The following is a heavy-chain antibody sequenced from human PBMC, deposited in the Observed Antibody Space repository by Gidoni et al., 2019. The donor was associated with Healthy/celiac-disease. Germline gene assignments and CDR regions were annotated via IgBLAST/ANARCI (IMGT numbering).Heavy chain of an antibody. CDR1: SVSNAW. D-gene: IGHD4-17*01. J-gene: IGHJ4*02. V-gene: IGHV3-15*07. Sequence: SVSNAWLNWVRQAPGKGLEWVGRSKSKTDGGTTDYAAPVKGRFTISRDDSKNTLYLQMNCLKTEDTAVYYCTTDYGEYEGRGGGGFDYWGQGTLVTVSS. CDR3: TTDYGEYEGRGGGGFDY. CDR2: SKSKTDGGTT.